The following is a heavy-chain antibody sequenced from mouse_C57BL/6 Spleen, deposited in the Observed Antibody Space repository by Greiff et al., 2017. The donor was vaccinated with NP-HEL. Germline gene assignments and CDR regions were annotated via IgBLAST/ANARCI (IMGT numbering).Heavy chain of an antibody. Sequence: QVQLQQPGAELVKPGASVKMSCKASGYTFTSYWITWVKQRPGLGLEWIGDIYPGSGSTNYNATFKSKATLTVDTSSSTAYMQLSSLTSVDSAVYYCARGGGSSSSMDYWGQGTSVTVSS. CDR2: IYPGSGST. J-gene: IGHJ4*01. CDR3: ARGGGSSSSMDY. D-gene: IGHD1-1*01. V-gene: IGHV1-55*01. CDR1: GYTFTSYW.